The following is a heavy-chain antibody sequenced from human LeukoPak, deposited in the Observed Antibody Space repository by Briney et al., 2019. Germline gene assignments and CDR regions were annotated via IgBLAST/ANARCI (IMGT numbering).Heavy chain of an antibody. V-gene: IGHV3-21*01. Sequence: GGSLRLSCAASGFTFSSYSMNWVRQAPGKGPEWVSSISSSSSYIYYADSVKGRFTISRDNAKNSLYLQMNSLRAEDTAVYYCAREGEPYSYGLDYWGQGTLVTVSS. D-gene: IGHD5-18*01. J-gene: IGHJ4*02. CDR3: AREGEPYSYGLDY. CDR1: GFTFSSYS. CDR2: ISSSSSYI.